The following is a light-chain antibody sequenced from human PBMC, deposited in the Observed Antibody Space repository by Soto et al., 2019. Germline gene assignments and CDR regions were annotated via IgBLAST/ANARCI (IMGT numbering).Light chain of an antibody. Sequence: QSVLTQPPSASGTPGQRVTISCSGSSSNIGSNYVHWYQQLPGTAPKLLIYGNSNRPSGVPDRFSGSKSGTSASLAITGLQAEDEADYYCQSYDSSLSGHWVFGGGTKVTVL. CDR1: SSNIGSNY. J-gene: IGLJ3*02. V-gene: IGLV1-40*01. CDR3: QSYDSSLSGHWV. CDR2: GNS.